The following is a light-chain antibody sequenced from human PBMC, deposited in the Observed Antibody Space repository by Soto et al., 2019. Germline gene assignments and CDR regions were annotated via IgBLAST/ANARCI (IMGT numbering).Light chain of an antibody. CDR3: QQYGSSPWT. CDR1: QSVSSSY. Sequence: EIVLTQSPGTLSLSPGERATISCRASQSVSSSYLAWYQQKPGQAPRLLLYDASSRATGIPDRFSGSGSGTDFTLTISRLEPEDFAVYYCQQYGSSPWTFGRGTKVDIK. J-gene: IGKJ1*01. V-gene: IGKV3-20*01. CDR2: DAS.